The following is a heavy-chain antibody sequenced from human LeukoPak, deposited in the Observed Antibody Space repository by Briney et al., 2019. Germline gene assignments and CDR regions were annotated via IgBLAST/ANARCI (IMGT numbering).Heavy chain of an antibody. V-gene: IGHV3-23*01. CDR1: GFAFSTYA. D-gene: IGHD3-3*01. Sequence: GGSLRLSCAASGFAFSTYAMSWVRQAPGKGLEWVSAISGSGGSTYYADSVKGRFTISRDNSKNTLYLQMNSLRAEDTAVYYCAKTGGLYYDFWSGYYTSYYYYGMDVWGQGTTVTVSS. J-gene: IGHJ6*02. CDR2: ISGSGGST. CDR3: AKTGGLYYDFWSGYYTSYYYYGMDV.